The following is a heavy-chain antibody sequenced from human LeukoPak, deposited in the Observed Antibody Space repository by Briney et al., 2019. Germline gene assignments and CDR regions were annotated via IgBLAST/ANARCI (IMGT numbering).Heavy chain of an antibody. J-gene: IGHJ3*02. Sequence: ASVKVSCKASGYTFTSYYMHWVRQAPGQGLEWMGIIKPSGGSTSYAQKFQGRVTMTRDTSTSTVYMELSSLRSEDTAVYYCAREWPHDIAANAFDIWGQGTMVTVSS. D-gene: IGHD6-6*01. CDR1: GYTFTSYY. V-gene: IGHV1-46*01. CDR2: IKPSGGST. CDR3: AREWPHDIAANAFDI.